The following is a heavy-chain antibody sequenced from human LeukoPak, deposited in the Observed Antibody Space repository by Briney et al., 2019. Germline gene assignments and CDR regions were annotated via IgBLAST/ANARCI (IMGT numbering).Heavy chain of an antibody. CDR2: MNPNSGNT. V-gene: IGHV1-8*01. CDR1: GYTFTSYD. CDR3: ARGSRYDFWSGYYTSPDAFDI. Sequence: GASVKVSCKASGYTFTSYDINWVRQATGQGLEWMGWMNPNSGNTGYAQKFQGRVTITRNTSISTAYMELSSLRSEDTAVYYCARGSRYDFWSGYYTSPDAFDIWGQGTMVTVSS. D-gene: IGHD3-3*01. J-gene: IGHJ3*02.